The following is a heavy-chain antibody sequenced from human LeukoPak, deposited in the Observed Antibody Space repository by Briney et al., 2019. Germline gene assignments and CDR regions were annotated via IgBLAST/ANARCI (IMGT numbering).Heavy chain of an antibody. D-gene: IGHD6-19*01. J-gene: IGHJ5*02. Sequence: GSLRLSCAASGFTFSSYGMNWVRQAPGKGLEWIGSIYHSGSTYYNPSLKSRVTISVDTSKNQFSLKLSSVTAADTAVYYCASEFASIAVAAPGPYNWFDPWGQGTLVTVSS. CDR2: IYHSGST. V-gene: IGHV4-38-2*01. CDR3: ASEFASIAVAAPGPYNWFDP. CDR1: GFTFSSYG.